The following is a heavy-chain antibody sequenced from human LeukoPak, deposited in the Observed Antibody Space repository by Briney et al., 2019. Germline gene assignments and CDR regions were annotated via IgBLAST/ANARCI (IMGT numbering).Heavy chain of an antibody. CDR3: ARSYYYDSSGYYDTFSSFDY. CDR1: GFTFSSYG. D-gene: IGHD3-22*01. Sequence: PGRSLRLSCAASGFTFSSYGMHWVRQAPDKGLEWVAVISYDGSNKYYADSVKGRFTISRDNSKNTLYLQMNSLRAEDTAVYYCARSYYYDSSGYYDTFSSFDYWGQGTLVTVSS. V-gene: IGHV3-30*03. J-gene: IGHJ4*02. CDR2: ISYDGSNK.